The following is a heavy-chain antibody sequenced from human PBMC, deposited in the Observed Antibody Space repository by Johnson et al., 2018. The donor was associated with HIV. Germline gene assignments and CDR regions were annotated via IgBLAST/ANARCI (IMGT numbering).Heavy chain of an antibody. D-gene: IGHD6-6*01. Sequence: VQLVESGGGSVQPGGFLRLSCAASGFSFSNYWMSWVRQAPGKGLEWVANIKEDGSEEYYVDSMEGRFTISRDNAKNSLYLQMDNLRVEDTAMYYCARERGSFEYSSSFAFDIWGQGTMVTVSS. CDR1: GFSFSNYW. CDR2: IKEDGSEE. V-gene: IGHV3-7*05. CDR3: ARERGSFEYSSSFAFDI. J-gene: IGHJ3*02.